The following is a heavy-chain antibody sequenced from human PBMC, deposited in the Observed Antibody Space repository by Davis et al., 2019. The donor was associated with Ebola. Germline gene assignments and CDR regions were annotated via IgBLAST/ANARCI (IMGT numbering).Heavy chain of an antibody. V-gene: IGHV3-30*03. J-gene: IGHJ1*01. Sequence: GESLKISCAASGFTFSSYSMNWVRQAPGKRLEWVAVISYDGSNKYYADSVKGRFTISRDNSKNTLYLQMNSLRAEDTAVYYCATTYYYDSSVYFQHWGQGTLVTVSS. D-gene: IGHD3-22*01. CDR1: GFTFSSYS. CDR3: ATTYYYDSSVYFQH. CDR2: ISYDGSNK.